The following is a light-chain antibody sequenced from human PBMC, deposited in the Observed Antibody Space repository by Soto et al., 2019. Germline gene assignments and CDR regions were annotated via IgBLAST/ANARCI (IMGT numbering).Light chain of an antibody. Sequence: QPVLTQPPSASASLGASVTLTCTLSSGYSNYEVDWYQHRPRKGPRFVMRVGTGGIVGSKGDDIPDRFSVLGSGLNRSLTIRNIQEEDESDYHCGADHGSGSTWMFGGGTKLTVL. J-gene: IGLJ3*02. CDR3: GADHGSGSTWM. CDR2: VGTGGIVG. V-gene: IGLV9-49*01. CDR1: SGYSNYE.